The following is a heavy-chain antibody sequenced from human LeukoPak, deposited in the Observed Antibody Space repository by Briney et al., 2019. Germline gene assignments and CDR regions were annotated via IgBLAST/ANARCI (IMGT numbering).Heavy chain of an antibody. J-gene: IGHJ4*02. CDR2: ISSSGNTK. D-gene: IGHD3-10*01. CDR3: ARGPSYDSGQPGY. CDR1: GLTFSNYE. Sequence: PGGSLRLSCAASGLTFSNYEMNWVRQAPGKGLEWVSFISSSGNTKYYPDSVKGRFTISRDNAKNSLYLQMNSLRGEDTAVYYCARGPSYDSGQPGYWGQGTLVTVSS. V-gene: IGHV3-48*03.